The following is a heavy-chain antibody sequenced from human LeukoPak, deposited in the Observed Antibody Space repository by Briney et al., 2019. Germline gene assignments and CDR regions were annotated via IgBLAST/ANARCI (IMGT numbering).Heavy chain of an antibody. D-gene: IGHD2-8*01. CDR2: IYYSGST. J-gene: IGHJ5*02. V-gene: IGHV4-59*01. CDR3: ARDPDGLGYCTNGVCRGGFDP. CDR1: GGSISSYY. Sequence: PSETLSLTSTVSGGSISSYYWSWIRQPPGKGLEWIGYIYYSGSTNYNPSLKSRVTISVDTSKNQFSLKLSSVTAADTAVYYCARDPDGLGYCTNGVCRGGFDPWGQGTLVTVSS.